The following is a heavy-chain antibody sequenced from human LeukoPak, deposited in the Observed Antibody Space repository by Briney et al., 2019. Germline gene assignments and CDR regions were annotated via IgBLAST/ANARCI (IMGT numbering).Heavy chain of an antibody. J-gene: IGHJ4*02. D-gene: IGHD1-20*01. V-gene: IGHV3-11*01. CDR1: GFTFSDYY. CDR3: ARFGITGTTIAFDY. Sequence: GGSLRLSCAASGFTFSDYYMSWIRQAPGKGLEWVSYISSSGSTIYYADSVEGRFTISRDNAKNSLYLQMNSLRAEDTAVYYCARFGITGTTIAFDYWGQGTLVTVSS. CDR2: ISSSGSTI.